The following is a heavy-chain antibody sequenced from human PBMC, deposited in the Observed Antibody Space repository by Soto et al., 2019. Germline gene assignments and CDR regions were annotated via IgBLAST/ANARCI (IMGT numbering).Heavy chain of an antibody. CDR1: GYTFTSYA. CDR2: INAGNGNT. Sequence: ASVKVSWKASGYTFTSYAMHWVRQAPGQRLEWMGWINAGNGNTKYSQKFQGRVTITRDTSASTAYMELSSLRSEDTAVYYCARAVGYSGYDYLNYYYYGMDVWGQGTTVTVSS. V-gene: IGHV1-3*01. J-gene: IGHJ6*02. CDR3: ARAVGYSGYDYLNYYYYGMDV. D-gene: IGHD5-12*01.